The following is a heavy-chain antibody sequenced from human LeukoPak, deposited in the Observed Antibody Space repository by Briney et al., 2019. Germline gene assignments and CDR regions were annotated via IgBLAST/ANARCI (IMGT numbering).Heavy chain of an antibody. J-gene: IGHJ4*02. CDR1: GGSISSYY. D-gene: IGHD6-13*01. V-gene: IGHV4-4*07. CDR2: IYTSGST. CDR3: ARDGRYSRDYYFDY. Sequence: SETLSLTCTVSGGSISSYYWSWIRQPAGKGLEWIGRIYTSGSTNYNPSLKSRVTMSVDTSKNQFSLKLSSVTAADTAVYYCARDGRYSRDYYFDYWGQGTLVTVSS.